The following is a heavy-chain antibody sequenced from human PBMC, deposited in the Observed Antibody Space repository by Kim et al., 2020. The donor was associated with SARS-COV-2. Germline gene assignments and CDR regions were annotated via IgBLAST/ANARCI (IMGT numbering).Heavy chain of an antibody. J-gene: IGHJ2*01. D-gene: IGHD3-22*01. Sequence: ASVKVSCKASGYTFTSYGISWVRQAPGQGLEWMGWISAYNGNTNYAQKLQGRVTMTTDTSTSTAYMELRSLRSDDTAVYYCARDPYYYDSSGFFDLWGRGTLVTVSS. CDR2: ISAYNGNT. V-gene: IGHV1-18*01. CDR3: ARDPYYYDSSGFFDL. CDR1: GYTFTSYG.